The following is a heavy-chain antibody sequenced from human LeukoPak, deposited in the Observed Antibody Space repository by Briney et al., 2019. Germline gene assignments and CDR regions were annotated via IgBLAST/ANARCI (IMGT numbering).Heavy chain of an antibody. J-gene: IGHJ6*04. CDR2: MNPNSGNT. CDR3: ARGGYDFPLQVDV. D-gene: IGHD3-3*01. CDR1: GYTFTNYD. Sequence: ASVKVSCKASGYTFTNYDINWVRQATGQGLEWMGWMNPNSGNTGYAQEFQGRVTMTRDTSITTAYMELTSLRSEDTAVYYCARGGYDFPLQVDVWAKEPRSPSPQ. V-gene: IGHV1-8*01.